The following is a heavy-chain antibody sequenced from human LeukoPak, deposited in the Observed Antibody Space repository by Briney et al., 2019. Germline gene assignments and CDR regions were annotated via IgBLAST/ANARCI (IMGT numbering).Heavy chain of an antibody. Sequence: MSSETLSLTCTVSGGSISSYYWSWIRQPAGKGLEWIGRIYTSGSTNYNPSLKSRVTMSVDTSKNQFSLKLSSVTAADTAVYYCARDQRLELLGGLNWFDPWGQGTLVTVSP. CDR3: ARDQRLELLGGLNWFDP. CDR2: IYTSGST. J-gene: IGHJ5*02. V-gene: IGHV4-4*07. CDR1: GGSISSYY. D-gene: IGHD1-7*01.